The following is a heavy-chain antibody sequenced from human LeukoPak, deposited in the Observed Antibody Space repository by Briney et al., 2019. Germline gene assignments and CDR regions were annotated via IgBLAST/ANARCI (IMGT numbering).Heavy chain of an antibody. V-gene: IGHV3-15*01. Sequence: GGSLRLSCAASGFTFSNAWMSWVRQAPGKGLEWVGRIKSKTDGGTTDYAAPVKGRFTISRDDSKNTLYLQMNSLKTEDTAVYYCTTGPLFVVMVVAAPIHWGQGTLVTVSS. CDR3: TTGPLFVVMVVAAPIH. CDR2: IKSKTDGGTT. CDR1: GFTFSNAW. D-gene: IGHD2-15*01. J-gene: IGHJ4*02.